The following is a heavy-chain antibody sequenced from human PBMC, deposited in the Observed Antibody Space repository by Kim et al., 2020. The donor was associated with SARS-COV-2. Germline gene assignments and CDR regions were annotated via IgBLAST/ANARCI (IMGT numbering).Heavy chain of an antibody. CDR2: ISYDGSNK. D-gene: IGHD3-3*01. CDR3: ARDLGIFGVVIILDC. J-gene: IGHJ4*02. V-gene: IGHV3-30-3*01. Sequence: GGSLRLSCAASGFTFSSYAMHWVRQAPGKGLEWVAVISYDGSNKYYADSVKGRFTISRDNSKNTLYLQMNSLRAEDTAVYYCARDLGIFGVVIILDCWGQGTLVTVSS. CDR1: GFTFSSYA.